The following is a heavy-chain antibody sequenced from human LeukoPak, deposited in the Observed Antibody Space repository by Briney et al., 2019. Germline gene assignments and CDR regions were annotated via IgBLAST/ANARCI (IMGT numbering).Heavy chain of an antibody. CDR3: AKDYGYYSSYYYGMDV. Sequence: RSLRLSCAASGFTFSSSGMHWVRQAPGKGLEWVAVVSYDGRNKYYADSVKGRFTISRDNSKNTLYMQMNSLRAEDTAVYYCAKDYGYYSSYYYGMDVWGQGTTVTVSS. CDR1: GFTFSSSG. D-gene: IGHD4-11*01. J-gene: IGHJ6*02. CDR2: VSYDGRNK. V-gene: IGHV3-30*18.